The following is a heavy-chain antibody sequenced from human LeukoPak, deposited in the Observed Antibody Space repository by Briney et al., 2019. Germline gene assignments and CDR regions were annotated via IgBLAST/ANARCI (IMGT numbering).Heavy chain of an antibody. V-gene: IGHV3-30*01. Sequence: GRSLRLSCAASGFTFSSYAMHGVRQAPGKGREWVAVISYDGSNKYYADSVKGRFTISRDNSKNTLYLQMNSLRAEDTAVYYCARDPDSSPGWHMDVWGKGTTVTVSS. J-gene: IGHJ6*03. CDR2: ISYDGSNK. CDR3: ARDPDSSPGWHMDV. D-gene: IGHD2-15*01. CDR1: GFTFSSYA.